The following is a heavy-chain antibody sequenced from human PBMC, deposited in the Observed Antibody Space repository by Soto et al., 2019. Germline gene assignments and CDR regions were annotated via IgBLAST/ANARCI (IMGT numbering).Heavy chain of an antibody. V-gene: IGHV1-18*01. CDR2: TSTFNGEA. Sequence: QVQLVQSGAEVKKPGASVKVSCKASGYSFTSTGISWVRQAPGQGPEWMGWTSTFNGEAKYAQKLQGRVTMTTDTSTTTAYMELRSLTSDDTAGYYCARDLDGSGSYFTDYWGQGSLVTVAS. CDR1: GYSFTSTG. D-gene: IGHD3-10*01. J-gene: IGHJ4*02. CDR3: ARDLDGSGSYFTDY.